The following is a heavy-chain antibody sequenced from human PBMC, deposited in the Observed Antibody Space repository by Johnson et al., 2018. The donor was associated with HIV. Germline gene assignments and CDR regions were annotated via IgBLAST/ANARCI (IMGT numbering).Heavy chain of an antibody. Sequence: QMLLVESGGGVVQPGRSLRLSCAASGFTFSSYAMHWVHQPPGKGLEWVAVISYGGNKQYYVDSVEGRFTISRDNSKDTLYLQMNNLTIEDTAVYSCASDFGLGDLSYGTVDSFDFWGPGTLVTVSS. CDR2: ISYGGNKQ. V-gene: IGHV3-30-3*01. CDR1: GFTFSSYA. J-gene: IGHJ3*01. D-gene: IGHD3-16*02. CDR3: ASDFGLGDLSYGTVDSFDF.